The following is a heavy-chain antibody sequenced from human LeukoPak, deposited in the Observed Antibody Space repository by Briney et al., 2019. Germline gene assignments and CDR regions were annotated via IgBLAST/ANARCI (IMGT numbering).Heavy chain of an antibody. CDR1: GFTFSSYD. CDR2: IAAAGDT. V-gene: IGHV3-13*01. CDR3: ARATYYGPSFDY. D-gene: IGHD3-10*01. Sequence: GGSPRLSCAASGFTFSSYDMHWVRQAAGKGLEWVSGIAAAGDTYYPGSVKGRFTISRENAKKSLYLRMNSLRAEDTAVYYCARATYYGPSFDYWGQGTLVTVSS. J-gene: IGHJ4*02.